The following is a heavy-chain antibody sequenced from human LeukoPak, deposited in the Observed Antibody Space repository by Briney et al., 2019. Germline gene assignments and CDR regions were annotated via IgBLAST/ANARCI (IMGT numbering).Heavy chain of an antibody. CDR1: GGSISSSSYY. J-gene: IGHJ4*02. CDR2: IYYSGST. V-gene: IGHV4-39*01. CDR3: ASPGYCTNGVCYGGDY. D-gene: IGHD2-8*01. Sequence: PSETLSLTCTVSGGSISSSSYYWGWIRQPPGKGLEWIGSIYYSGSTYYNPSIKSRVTISVDTSKNQFSLKLSSVTAADTAVYYCASPGYCTNGVCYGGDYWGQGTLVTVSS.